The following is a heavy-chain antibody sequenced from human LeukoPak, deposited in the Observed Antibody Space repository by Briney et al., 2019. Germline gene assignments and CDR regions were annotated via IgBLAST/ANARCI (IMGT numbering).Heavy chain of an antibody. J-gene: IGHJ4*02. CDR3: ARGSGFYGSYYFDY. Sequence: ASVTVSCKASGYTFTSYGISWVRQAPGQGLEWMGWISAYNGNTNYAQKLQGRVTMTTDTSMSTAYMELRSLRSDDTAVYYCARGSGFYGSYYFDYWGQGTLVTVSS. V-gene: IGHV1-18*01. D-gene: IGHD2/OR15-2a*01. CDR1: GYTFTSYG. CDR2: ISAYNGNT.